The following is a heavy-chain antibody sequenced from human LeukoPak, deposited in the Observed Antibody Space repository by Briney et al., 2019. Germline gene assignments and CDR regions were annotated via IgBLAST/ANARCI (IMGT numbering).Heavy chain of an antibody. D-gene: IGHD1-1*01. CDR2: IYTSGST. V-gene: IGHV4-61*09. Sequence: SETLSLTCAVSGGSISSGSYYWGWIRQPAGKGLEWIVHIYTSGSTNYNPSLKSRVTISVDTSKNQFSLKLNSVTAADTAVYYCATYLSRYAFDYWGQGSLVTVSS. CDR3: ATYLSRYAFDY. J-gene: IGHJ4*02. CDR1: GGSISSGSYY.